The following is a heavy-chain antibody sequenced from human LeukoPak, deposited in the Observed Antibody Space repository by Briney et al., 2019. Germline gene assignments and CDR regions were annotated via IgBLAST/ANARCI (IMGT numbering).Heavy chain of an antibody. Sequence: GGSLRLSCAASGFTFISSDMNWVRQAPGKGLEWIASISSNSRNTHYADSLKGRFTISRDNAKNSLYLQMNSLRAEDTAVYYCARILSSSHAFDIWGQGTMVTVSS. CDR2: ISSNSRNT. D-gene: IGHD6-13*01. J-gene: IGHJ3*02. V-gene: IGHV3-21*01. CDR1: GFTFISSD. CDR3: ARILSSSHAFDI.